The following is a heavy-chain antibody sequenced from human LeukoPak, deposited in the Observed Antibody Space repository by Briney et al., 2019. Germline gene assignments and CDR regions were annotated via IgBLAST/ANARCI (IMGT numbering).Heavy chain of an antibody. V-gene: IGHV1-58*01. CDR3: AALAAAGYNWFDP. CDR2: IVVGSGNT. J-gene: IGHJ5*02. Sequence: TSVKVSFKASGFPFTSSAVQWVRLARGPRLEWIGWIVVGSGNTNYAQKFQERVTITRDMSTSTAYMELSSLRSEDTAVYYCAALAAAGYNWFDPWAREPWSPSPQ. CDR1: GFPFTSSA. D-gene: IGHD6-13*01.